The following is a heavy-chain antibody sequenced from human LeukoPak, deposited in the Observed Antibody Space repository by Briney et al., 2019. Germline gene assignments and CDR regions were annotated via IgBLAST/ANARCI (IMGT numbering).Heavy chain of an antibody. CDR1: GGSISSYY. Sequence: PSETLSLTCTVSGGSISSYYWSWIRQPAGKGLEWIGRIYTSGSTNYNPSLKSRVTMSVDTSKNQFSLKLSSVTAADTAVYYCARDRAYSSSWFFAYWGQGTLVTVSS. J-gene: IGHJ4*02. CDR2: IYTSGST. V-gene: IGHV4-4*07. D-gene: IGHD6-13*01. CDR3: ARDRAYSSSWFFAY.